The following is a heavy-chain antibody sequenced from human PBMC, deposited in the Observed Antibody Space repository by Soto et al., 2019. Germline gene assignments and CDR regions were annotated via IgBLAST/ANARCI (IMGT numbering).Heavy chain of an antibody. CDR2: IYGSGSST. V-gene: IGHV3-23*01. CDR1: GFTFSSYA. J-gene: IGHJ4*02. D-gene: IGHD6-19*01. Sequence: PAGSLSLSCAASGFTFSSYALSWVRQAPGKGLEWVSRIYGSGSSTYNADTVKGRFTISRDNTKNTPYMQMNSLRADDAAVYYCAKAMGGWYECWDYWGQGTLVTVSS. CDR3: AKAMGGWYECWDY.